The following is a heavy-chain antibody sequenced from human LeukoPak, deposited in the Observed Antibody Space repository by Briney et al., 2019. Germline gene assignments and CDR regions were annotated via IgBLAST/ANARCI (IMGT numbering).Heavy chain of an antibody. V-gene: IGHV3-21*01. CDR2: ISSSSSYI. CDR3: ARLVPKDQGYFQH. Sequence: PGGSLRLSCAASGFTFSSYSMNWVRQAPGKGLEWVSSISSSSSYIYYADSVKGRFTISRDNAKNSLYLQMNSLRAEDTAVYYCARLVPKDQGYFQHWGQGTLVTVSS. CDR1: GFTFSSYS. J-gene: IGHJ1*01. D-gene: IGHD3-10*01.